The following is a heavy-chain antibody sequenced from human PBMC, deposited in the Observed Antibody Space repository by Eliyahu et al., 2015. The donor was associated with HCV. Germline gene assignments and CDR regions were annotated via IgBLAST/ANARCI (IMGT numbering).Heavy chain of an antibody. CDR3: AKDVGRGIMMTFGGIIVDY. J-gene: IGHJ4*02. V-gene: IGHV3-23*01. D-gene: IGHD3-16*02. Sequence: EVQLLESGGGLVQPGGSLRLSCAASGFTFNSYAIXWVRQAPGKGLEXVSTISDSGASTYYAXSVKGRFTISRDSSKNTLYLQMNSLRAEDTAVYYCAKDVGRGIMMTFGGIIVDYWGQGTLVTVSS. CDR1: GFTFNSYA. CDR2: ISDSGAST.